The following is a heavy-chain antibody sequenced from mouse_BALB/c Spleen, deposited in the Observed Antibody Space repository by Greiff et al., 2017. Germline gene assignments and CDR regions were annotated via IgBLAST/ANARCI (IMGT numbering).Heavy chain of an antibody. V-gene: IGHV3-8*02. Sequence: EVQLVESGPSLVKPSQTLSLTCSVTGDSITSGYWNWIRKFPGNKLEYMGYISYSGSTYYNPSLKSRISITRDTSKNQYYLQLNSVTTEDTATYYCAREGYDYDGGFAYWGQGTLVTVSA. CDR2: ISYSGST. CDR3: AREGYDYDGGFAY. CDR1: GDSITSGY. J-gene: IGHJ3*01. D-gene: IGHD2-4*01.